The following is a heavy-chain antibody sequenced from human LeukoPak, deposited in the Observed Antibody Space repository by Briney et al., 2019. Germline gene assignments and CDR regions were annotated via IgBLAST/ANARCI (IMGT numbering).Heavy chain of an antibody. CDR1: GGSVSSGSYY. CDR2: IYYSGST. Sequence: SETLSLTCTVSGGSVSSGSYYWSWIRQPPGKGLGWIGYIYYSGSTNYNPSLKSRVTISVDTSKNQFSLKLSSVTAADTAVYYCARYDGDYYFDYWGQGTLVTVSS. CDR3: ARYDGDYYFDY. D-gene: IGHD4-17*01. V-gene: IGHV4-61*01. J-gene: IGHJ4*02.